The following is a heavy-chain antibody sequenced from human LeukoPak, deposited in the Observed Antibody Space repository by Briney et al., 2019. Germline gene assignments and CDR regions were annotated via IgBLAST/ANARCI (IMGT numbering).Heavy chain of an antibody. CDR3: AREILEPGKTHEY. Sequence: SGGSLRLSCAASGFTFSAYWMHWVRQVSGKGLVWVSRINNDGTATFFADSVKGRFTISRDNAKNTLYLQMDSLRAEDTAMYYCAREILEPGKTHEYWGQGTLVTVSS. V-gene: IGHV3-74*01. CDR1: GFTFSAYW. CDR2: INNDGTAT. J-gene: IGHJ4*02. D-gene: IGHD1-1*01.